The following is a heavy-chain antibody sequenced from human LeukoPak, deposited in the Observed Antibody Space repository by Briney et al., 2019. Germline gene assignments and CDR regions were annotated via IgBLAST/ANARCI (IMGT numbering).Heavy chain of an antibody. CDR3: ARDKGFSYGDPFDF. D-gene: IGHD4-17*01. V-gene: IGHV3-7*01. CDR1: GCTLSRYW. CDR2: IKQDGREK. J-gene: IGHJ4*02. Sequence: PGGTLILSCAASGCTLSRYWISWVRQAPGKGLEWVANIKQDGREKYYVASVKGRFTISRDNGKHSLYLQMNRLRAEDTAVYYRARDKGFSYGDPFDFWGQGTLVTVSS.